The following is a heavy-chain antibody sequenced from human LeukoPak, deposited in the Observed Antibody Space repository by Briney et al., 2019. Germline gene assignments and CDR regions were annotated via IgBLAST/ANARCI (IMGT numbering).Heavy chain of an antibody. Sequence: SETLSLTGTVSGGSIDSGRYYWTWIRQPAGKGLEWIGRIYTSGSTNYNPSLKSRVTISVDTSKNQFSLKLSSVTAADTAVYYCATSFELKAFDIWGQGTMVTVSS. J-gene: IGHJ3*02. CDR1: GGSIDSGRYY. CDR2: IYTSGST. D-gene: IGHD1-7*01. V-gene: IGHV4-61*02. CDR3: ATSFELKAFDI.